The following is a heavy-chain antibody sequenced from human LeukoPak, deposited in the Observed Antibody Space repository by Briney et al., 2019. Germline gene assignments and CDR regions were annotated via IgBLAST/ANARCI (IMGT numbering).Heavy chain of an antibody. V-gene: IGHV1-2*02. CDR3: ARDFRPSRDRDYVGGDY. J-gene: IGHJ4*02. D-gene: IGHD4-17*01. Sequence: ASVKVSCKASGYDFSGYYMHWVRQAPGQGLEWMGWINPISGGTNYAQKFQGRATMTRDMSISTAYMDLSRLKPDDTAVYYCARDFRPSRDRDYVGGDYWGQGTLVTVSS. CDR1: GYDFSGYY. CDR2: INPISGGT.